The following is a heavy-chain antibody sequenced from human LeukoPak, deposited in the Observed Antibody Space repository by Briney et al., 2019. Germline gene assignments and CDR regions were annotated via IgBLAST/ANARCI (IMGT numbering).Heavy chain of an antibody. CDR1: GYTFTSYD. D-gene: IGHD6-13*01. V-gene: IGHV1-8*01. Sequence: ASVKVSCKASGYTFTSYDINWVRQATGQGLEWMGWMNPNTGSTGYEQKFRGRFTMTRDTSISTAYMELNSLRAEDTAVYYCAREGAAADNPDVYYYYGMDVWGQGTTVTVSS. CDR2: MNPNTGST. J-gene: IGHJ6*02. CDR3: AREGAAADNPDVYYYYGMDV.